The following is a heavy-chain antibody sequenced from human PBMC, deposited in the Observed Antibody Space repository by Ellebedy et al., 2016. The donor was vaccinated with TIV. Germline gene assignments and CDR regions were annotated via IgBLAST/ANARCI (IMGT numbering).Heavy chain of an antibody. CDR2: IFGSGGSR. V-gene: IGHV3-23*01. CDR3: AKDRTPGDGYWVFDF. J-gene: IGHJ4*02. D-gene: IGHD5-18*01. CDR1: GFSFSSYA. Sequence: PGGSLRLSCAASGFSFSSYAMSWVRQAPGKGLEWVSGIFGSGGSRYADSVKGRFTISRDNSKSTLDLQMSSLRAEDTAVYYCAKDRTPGDGYWVFDFWGQGTLVTVSS.